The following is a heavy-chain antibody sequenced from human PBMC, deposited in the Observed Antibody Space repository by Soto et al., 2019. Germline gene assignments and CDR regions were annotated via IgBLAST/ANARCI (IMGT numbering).Heavy chain of an antibody. J-gene: IGHJ6*02. CDR2: IIPILGIA. Sequence: QVQLVQSGAEVKKPGSSVKVSCKASGGTFSSYTISWVRQAPGQGLEWMGRIIPILGIANYAQKFXXRVTITADKSXXTXYXXLSSLRSGDTAVYYCARVGGGFAHGDLGDYYGMDVWGQGTTVTVSS. D-gene: IGHD3-16*01. CDR3: ARVGGGFAHGDLGDYYGMDV. CDR1: GGTFSSYT. V-gene: IGHV1-69*02.